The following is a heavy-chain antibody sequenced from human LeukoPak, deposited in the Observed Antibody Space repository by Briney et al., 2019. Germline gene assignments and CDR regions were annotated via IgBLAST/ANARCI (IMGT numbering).Heavy chain of an antibody. CDR2: INPRSGGT. D-gene: IGHD3-22*01. CDR1: GYTFIGYY. V-gene: IGHV1-2*06. CDR3: ARVATYYFDSNTYYSTDWFDP. J-gene: IGHJ5*02. Sequence: GASVKVSCKASGYTFIGYYLHWVRQAPGQGLEWMGRINPRSGGTDFAQKFQGRVTMTRDTSINTAYMELSRLRSDDTAVYYCARVATYYFDSNTYYSTDWFDPWGQGTLVTVSS.